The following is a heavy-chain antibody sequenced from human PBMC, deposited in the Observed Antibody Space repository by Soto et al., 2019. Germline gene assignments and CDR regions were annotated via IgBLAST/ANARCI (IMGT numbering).Heavy chain of an antibody. CDR1: GFTFSSYI. J-gene: IGHJ6*02. CDR2: ISVIGDYI. D-gene: IGHD4-4*01. V-gene: IGHV3-21*01. CDR3: ARDSKNRQDGMDV. Sequence: GGSLRLSCEGSGFTFSSYIINWVRQSPGKGLEWVSSISVIGDYIFYADSVKGRFTISRDSAKNSLFLQMDSLRAEDTAVYFCARDSKNRQDGMDVWGQGTTVTVSS.